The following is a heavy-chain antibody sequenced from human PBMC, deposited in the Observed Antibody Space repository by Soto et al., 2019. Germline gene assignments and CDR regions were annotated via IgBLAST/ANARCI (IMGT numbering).Heavy chain of an antibody. CDR3: ARAGSMSTVVTPGFDY. CDR1: GGSISSGDYY. CDR2: IYYSGST. Sequence: ASETLSLTCTPSGGSISSGDYYWSWIRQPPGKGLEWIGYIYYSGSTYYNPSLKSRVTISVDTSKNQFSLKLSSVTAADTAVYYCARAGSMSTVVTPGFDYWGQGTLVTVSS. V-gene: IGHV4-30-4*01. D-gene: IGHD2-21*02. J-gene: IGHJ4*02.